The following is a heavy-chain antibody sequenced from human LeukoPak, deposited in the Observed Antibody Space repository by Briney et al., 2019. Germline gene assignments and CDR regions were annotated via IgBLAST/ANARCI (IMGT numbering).Heavy chain of an antibody. CDR1: GFTFSSYS. CDR2: ISASGAST. J-gene: IGHJ3*02. D-gene: IGHD6-19*01. CDR3: AKEIGGGNSGWLDAFDI. Sequence: GGSLRLSCAASGFTFSSYSMNWVRQAPGKGLEWVSAISASGASTYYADSVKGRFTISRDNSKNTLDLQMNSLRAEDTAVYYCAKEIGGGNSGWLDAFDIWGQGTMVTVSS. V-gene: IGHV3-23*01.